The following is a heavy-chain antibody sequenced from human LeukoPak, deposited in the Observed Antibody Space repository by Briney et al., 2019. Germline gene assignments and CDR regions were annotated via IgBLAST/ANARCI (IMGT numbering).Heavy chain of an antibody. Sequence: ASVKVSCKASGYTFIDYWIHWVRQAPGQGLEWMGRIDLNTGDTTSAQKFQGRFTMTRDTSISTLYLDLSGLGSDDTAVYYCARDAPHQRFDYWGQGTLVTVSS. CDR1: GYTFIDYW. J-gene: IGHJ4*02. CDR2: IDLNTGDT. CDR3: ARDAPHQRFDY. V-gene: IGHV1-2*02.